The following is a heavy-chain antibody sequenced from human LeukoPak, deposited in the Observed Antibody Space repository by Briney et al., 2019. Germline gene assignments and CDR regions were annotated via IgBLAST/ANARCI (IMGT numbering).Heavy chain of an antibody. J-gene: IGHJ6*02. Sequence: GGSLRLSCAASGFTFSSYAMHWVRQAPGKGLEWVAVISYDGSNKYYADSVKGRFTFSRDNSKNTLYLQMNSLRAEDTAVYYCARDLGYQLPNYYYYYGMDVWGQGTTVTVSS. V-gene: IGHV3-30-3*01. CDR1: GFTFSSYA. D-gene: IGHD2-2*01. CDR2: ISYDGSNK. CDR3: ARDLGYQLPNYYYYYGMDV.